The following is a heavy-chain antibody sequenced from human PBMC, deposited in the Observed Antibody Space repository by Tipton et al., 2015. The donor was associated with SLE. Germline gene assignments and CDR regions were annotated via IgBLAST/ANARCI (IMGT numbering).Heavy chain of an antibody. CDR1: GYTFTSYG. CDR3: ARARIAADGKDD. J-gene: IGHJ4*02. V-gene: IGHV1-18*01. D-gene: IGHD6-13*01. CDR2: ISAYNGNT. Sequence: QSGAEVKKPGASVKVSCKASGYTFTSYGISWVRQAPVQVLEWMGWISAYNGNTNYAQKLQGRVTMTTDTSTSTAYMELRSLSPDEKAGDYCARARIAADGKDDWGQGTLV.